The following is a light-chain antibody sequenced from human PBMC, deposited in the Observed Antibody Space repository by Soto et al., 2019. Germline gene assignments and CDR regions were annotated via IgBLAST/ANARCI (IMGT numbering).Light chain of an antibody. CDR3: QSFDTRLNSVV. J-gene: IGLJ2*01. CDR1: SSTIGAGYD. V-gene: IGLV1-40*01. Sequence: QSVVTQPPSVSGAPGQRVTISCTGSSSTIGAGYDVHWYQQFPGRAPKLLMYGNNNRPSGVPDRFSGSKSGTSASLDITGLQADDEADYYCQSFDTRLNSVVFGGGTKLTVL. CDR2: GNN.